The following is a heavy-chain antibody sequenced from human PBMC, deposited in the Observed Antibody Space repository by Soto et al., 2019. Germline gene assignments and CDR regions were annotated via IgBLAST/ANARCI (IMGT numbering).Heavy chain of an antibody. CDR2: INHSGST. Sequence: PSETLSLTCAVYGGSFSGYYWSWIRQPPGKGLEWIGEINHSGSTNYNPSLKSRVTISVDTSKNQFSLKLSSVTAADTAVYYCARDDSSSWRYYYYYGMDVWGQGTTVTVS. D-gene: IGHD6-13*01. CDR3: ARDDSSSWRYYYYYGMDV. J-gene: IGHJ6*02. V-gene: IGHV4-34*01. CDR1: GGSFSGYY.